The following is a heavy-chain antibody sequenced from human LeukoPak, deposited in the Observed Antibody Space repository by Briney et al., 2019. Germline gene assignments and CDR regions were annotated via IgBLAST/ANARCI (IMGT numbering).Heavy chain of an antibody. CDR2: IYYSGST. CDR3: ASYGSGTYYFDY. D-gene: IGHD3-10*01. Sequence: SQTLSLTCTVSGGSISSGDYYWSWIRQPPGMGLEWIVYIYYSGSTYYNPSLKSRVTISVDTSKNQFSLKLSSVTAADTAVYYCASYGSGTYYFDYWGQGTLVTVSS. V-gene: IGHV4-30-4*01. CDR1: GGSISSGDYY. J-gene: IGHJ4*02.